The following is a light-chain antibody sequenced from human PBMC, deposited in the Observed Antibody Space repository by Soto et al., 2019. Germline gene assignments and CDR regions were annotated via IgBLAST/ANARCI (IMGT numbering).Light chain of an antibody. CDR2: EGS. CDR1: SSDVGSYNL. Sequence: QPVLTQPASVSGSPGQSITISCTGTSSDVGSYNLVSWYQQHPGKAPKLMIYEGSKRPSGVSNRFSGSKSGNTASLTISGLQAEDEADYYCCSYAGSSTSLVVFGGGTKLTVL. J-gene: IGLJ2*01. V-gene: IGLV2-23*01. CDR3: CSYAGSSTSLVV.